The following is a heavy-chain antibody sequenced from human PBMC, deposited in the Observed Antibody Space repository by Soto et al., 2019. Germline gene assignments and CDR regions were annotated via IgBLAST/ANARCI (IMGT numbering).Heavy chain of an antibody. CDR2: ISSSSSTI. J-gene: IGHJ4*02. Sequence: EVQLVESGGGLVQPGGSLRLSCAASGFTFSSYSMNWVRQAPGKVLEWVSYISSSSSTIYYADSVKGRFTISRDNAKNSLYLQMNSLRDEDTAVYYCARGIHSYGFGYFDYWGQGTLVTVSS. CDR1: GFTFSSYS. D-gene: IGHD5-18*01. CDR3: ARGIHSYGFGYFDY. V-gene: IGHV3-48*02.